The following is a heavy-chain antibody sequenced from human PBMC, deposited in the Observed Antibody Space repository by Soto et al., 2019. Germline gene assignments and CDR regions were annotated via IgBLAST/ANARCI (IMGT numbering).Heavy chain of an antibody. J-gene: IGHJ4*02. CDR1: GGSISSSNYY. CDR3: ARHRGYCSGDICHYYFDY. V-gene: IGHV4-39*01. D-gene: IGHD2-15*01. Sequence: PSETLSLTCTVSGGSISSSNYYWGWIRQPPGKGLEWIGSIYYSGIPYYNPSLKSRVTISIDTSKNQFSLKMRSVTAADTAVYYCARHRGYCSGDICHYYFDYWGQGTLVTVSS. CDR2: IYYSGIP.